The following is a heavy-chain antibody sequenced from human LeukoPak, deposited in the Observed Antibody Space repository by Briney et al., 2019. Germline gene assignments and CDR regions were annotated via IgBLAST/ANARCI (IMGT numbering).Heavy chain of an antibody. CDR2: IIPIFGTA. V-gene: IGHV1-69*13. CDR1: GGTFSSYA. Sequence: GASVKVSCKASGGTFSSYAISWVRQAPGQGLEWMGGIIPIFGTANYAQKFQGRVTITADESTSTAYMELSSLRSEDTAVYYCARSMGQIVVVPAAKDDAFDIWGQGTMVTVSS. J-gene: IGHJ3*02. CDR3: ARSMGQIVVVPAAKDDAFDI. D-gene: IGHD2-2*01.